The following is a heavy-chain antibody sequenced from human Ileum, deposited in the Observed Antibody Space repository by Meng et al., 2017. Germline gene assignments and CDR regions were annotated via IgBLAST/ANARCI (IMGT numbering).Heavy chain of an antibody. J-gene: IGHJ3*02. CDR1: GGSISSGGYY. CDR3: ARAQAGWELPETRDAFDI. V-gene: IGHV4-31*03. Sequence: QGQPQGSGPGPGTPSRTLSLTCTGSGGSISSGGYYWSWIRQHPGKGLEWIGYIYYSGSTYYNPSLKSRVTISVDTSKNQFSLKLSSVTAADTAVYYCARAQAGWELPETRDAFDIWGQGTMVTVSS. D-gene: IGHD1-26*01. CDR2: IYYSGST.